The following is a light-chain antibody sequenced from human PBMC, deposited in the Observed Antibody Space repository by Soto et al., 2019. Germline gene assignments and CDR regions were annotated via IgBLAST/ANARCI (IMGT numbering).Light chain of an antibody. V-gene: IGLV2-14*01. Sequence: QSALTQPASVSGSPGQSITISCTGTSSDVGGYNYVSWYQQHPDKAPKLMIYEVSNRPSGVSNRFSGSKSGNTASLTISGLQSEDEGNYYCSSYTRTNTRVFGGGTKLTVL. CDR2: EVS. CDR1: SSDVGGYNY. J-gene: IGLJ3*02. CDR3: SSYTRTNTRV.